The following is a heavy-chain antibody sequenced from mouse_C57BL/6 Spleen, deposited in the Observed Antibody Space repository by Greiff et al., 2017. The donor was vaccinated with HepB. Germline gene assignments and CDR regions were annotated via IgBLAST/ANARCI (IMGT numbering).Heavy chain of an antibody. J-gene: IGHJ3*01. CDR3: ASSRTFAY. CDR1: GFTFTDYY. Sequence: EVQVVESGGGLVQPGGSLSLSCAASGFTFTDYYMSWVRQPPGKALEWLGFIRNKANGYTTEYSASVKGLFTISRDNSQSILYLQMNALRAEDSATYYCASSRTFAYWGQGTLVTVSA. V-gene: IGHV7-3*01. CDR2: IRNKANGYTT.